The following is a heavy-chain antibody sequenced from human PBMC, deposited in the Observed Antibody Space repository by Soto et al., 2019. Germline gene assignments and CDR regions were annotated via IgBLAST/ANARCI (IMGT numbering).Heavy chain of an antibody. J-gene: IGHJ3*02. Sequence: SQTLSLTCAISGDSASSNSAAWNWIRQSPSRGLEWLGRTYYRSKWYNDYAVSVKSRITINPDTSKNQFSLQLNSVTPEDTAVYYCARPHGCFYDSSGYYKAASAVEIWGQGRMVNV. CDR2: TYYRSKWYN. CDR1: GDSASSNSAA. CDR3: ARPHGCFYDSSGYYKAASAVEI. V-gene: IGHV6-1*01. D-gene: IGHD3-22*01.